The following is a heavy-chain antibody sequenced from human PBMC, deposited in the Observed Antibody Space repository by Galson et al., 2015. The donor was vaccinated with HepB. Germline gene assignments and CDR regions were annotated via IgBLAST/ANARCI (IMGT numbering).Heavy chain of an antibody. Sequence: SLRLSCAASGFSFSSYDMHWVRQAPGKGLEWVAILSYDGSNTYSADSVKGRFTVSRDNSKNTLYLQLNSLRPEDTAVYYCAKDSRSISGWYTGRGGLDFWGQGTLVTVSS. J-gene: IGHJ4*02. CDR2: LSYDGSNT. D-gene: IGHD6-19*01. V-gene: IGHV3-30*18. CDR1: GFSFSSYD. CDR3: AKDSRSISGWYTGRGGLDF.